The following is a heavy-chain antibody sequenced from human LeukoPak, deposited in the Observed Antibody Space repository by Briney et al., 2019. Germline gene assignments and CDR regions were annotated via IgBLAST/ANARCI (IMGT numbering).Heavy chain of an antibody. V-gene: IGHV1-18*01. CDR1: GYTFINYG. CDR2: ISGYNGNT. D-gene: IGHD3-22*01. Sequence: GASVKVSCKASGYTFINYGINWVQQAPGQGLEWMGWISGYNGNTNYAQKLQGRVTMTTDTSTSTAYMELRSLRSDDTAVYYCARDAALSYDYDSSGYYSAYWGQGTLVTVSS. J-gene: IGHJ4*02. CDR3: ARDAALSYDYDSSGYYSAY.